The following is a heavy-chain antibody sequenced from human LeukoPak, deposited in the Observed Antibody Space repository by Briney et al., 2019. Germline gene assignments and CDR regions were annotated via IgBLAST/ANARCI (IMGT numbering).Heavy chain of an antibody. Sequence: SETLSLTCAVYGGSFSGYYWSWIRQPPGKGLEWIGEINHSGSTNCNPSLKSRVTISVDTSKNQFSLKLSSVTAADTAVYYCARSIWSGYYFDYWGQGTLVTVSS. CDR2: INHSGST. CDR1: GGSFSGYY. J-gene: IGHJ4*02. V-gene: IGHV4-34*01. D-gene: IGHD3-3*01. CDR3: ARSIWSGYYFDY.